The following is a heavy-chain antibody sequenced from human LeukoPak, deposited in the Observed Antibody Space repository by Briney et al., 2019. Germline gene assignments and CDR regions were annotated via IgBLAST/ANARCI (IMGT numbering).Heavy chain of an antibody. D-gene: IGHD4-17*01. CDR3: AREPTTVTTDASFDY. CDR1: GFTFSPYW. J-gene: IGHJ4*02. Sequence: GGSLRLSCAASGFTFSPYWMSWVRQAPGKGLEWVANINQDGSEKHFVDSVKGRFSISRDNAKNSLFLQMDSLRAEDTAVYYCAREPTTVTTDASFDYWGQGTLVTVSS. V-gene: IGHV3-7*01. CDR2: INQDGSEK.